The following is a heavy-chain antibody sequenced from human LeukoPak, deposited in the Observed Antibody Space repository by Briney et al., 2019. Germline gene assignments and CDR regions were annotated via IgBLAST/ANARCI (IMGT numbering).Heavy chain of an antibody. D-gene: IGHD2-2*01. CDR1: GFTLSSYQ. Sequence: GGSLRLSCVASGFTLSSYQMHWVRQAPGKGLEWVSYIANSGGTILYADSVKGRFTISRDDAKNSLYLQMNSLRAEDTAVYYCARDLRFVVGLDYWGQGTLVTVSS. J-gene: IGHJ4*02. CDR3: ARDLRFVVGLDY. CDR2: IANSGGTI. V-gene: IGHV3-48*03.